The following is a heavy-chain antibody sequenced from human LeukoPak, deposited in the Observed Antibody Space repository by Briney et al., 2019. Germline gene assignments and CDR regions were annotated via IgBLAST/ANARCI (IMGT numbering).Heavy chain of an antibody. V-gene: IGHV1-46*01. CDR1: GYTFTSNY. CDR3: ARDLQSTVTGTNPRYNWFDP. Sequence: ASVKVSCKAFGYTFTSNYMHWVRPAPGQGPEWMGVISPSGGSTTYAQKFQGRVTLTRDMSTSTDYLELSSLRSDDTAVYYCARDLQSTVTGTNPRYNWFDPWGQGTLVTVSS. J-gene: IGHJ5*02. CDR2: ISPSGGST. D-gene: IGHD1/OR15-1a*01.